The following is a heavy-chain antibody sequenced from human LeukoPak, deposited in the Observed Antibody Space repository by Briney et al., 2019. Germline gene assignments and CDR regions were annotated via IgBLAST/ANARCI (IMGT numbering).Heavy chain of an antibody. CDR2: IYSGGST. Sequence: GGSLRLSCAASGFTVSSNYMSWVRQAPGKRLEWVSVIYSGGSTYYADSVKGRFTISRDNSKNTLYLQMNSLRAEDTAVYYCASQQLGYYFDYWGQGTLVTVSS. D-gene: IGHD6-13*01. CDR1: GFTVSSNY. J-gene: IGHJ4*02. CDR3: ASQQLGYYFDY. V-gene: IGHV3-66*04.